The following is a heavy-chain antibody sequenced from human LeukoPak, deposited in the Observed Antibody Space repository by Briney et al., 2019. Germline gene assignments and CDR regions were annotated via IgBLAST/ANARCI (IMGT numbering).Heavy chain of an antibody. Sequence: ASVKVSCKASGGTFISYAISWVRQAPGQGLEWMGRIIPILGIANYAQKFQGRVTITADKSTSTAYMELSSLRSEDTAVYYCARERSYYYDSSGYGVVDYWGQGTLVTVSS. J-gene: IGHJ4*02. D-gene: IGHD3-22*01. CDR2: IIPILGIA. V-gene: IGHV1-69*04. CDR3: ARERSYYYDSSGYGVVDY. CDR1: GGTFISYA.